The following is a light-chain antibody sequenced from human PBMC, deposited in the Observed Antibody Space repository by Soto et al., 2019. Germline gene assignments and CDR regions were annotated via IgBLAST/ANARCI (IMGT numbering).Light chain of an antibody. CDR1: QSVSIW. Sequence: DIQMTQSPSTLSASVGDRVTFTCRASQSVSIWLAWYQQKPGKAPKLLISGASTLESGVPSRFSGSGSGTEFTPTISSLQPDDFATYYCQQYKNYLTFGQGTKV. CDR3: QQYKNYLT. J-gene: IGKJ1*01. V-gene: IGKV1-5*01. CDR2: GAS.